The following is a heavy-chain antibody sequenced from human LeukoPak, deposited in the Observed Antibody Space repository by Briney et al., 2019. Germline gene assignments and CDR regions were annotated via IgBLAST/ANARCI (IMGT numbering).Heavy chain of an antibody. CDR1: GYIFSSYG. CDR2: ISTYNGNT. Sequence: ASVKVSCKGSGYIFSSYGISWVRQAPGQGLEWMGWISTYNGNTNYAQKFQGRVTITTDESTSTAYMELSSLRSEDTAVYYCAKDRYCSGGSCYADALDIWGQGTLVTVSS. V-gene: IGHV1-18*01. J-gene: IGHJ3*02. D-gene: IGHD2-15*01. CDR3: AKDRYCSGGSCYADALDI.